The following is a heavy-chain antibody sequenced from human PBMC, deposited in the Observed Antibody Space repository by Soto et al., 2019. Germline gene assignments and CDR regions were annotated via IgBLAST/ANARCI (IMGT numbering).Heavy chain of an antibody. V-gene: IGHV4-59*01. J-gene: IGHJ4*02. Sequence: PSETLSLTCTVSGRPISSYYWSWIRQPPGKGLEWIGYVFYSGGTNYNPSLKSRVTMSVDTSKNQFSLKLSSVTAAETAVYYCARQDQWLTDWGQGTLVTVSS. CDR3: ARQDQWLTD. CDR1: GRPISSYY. CDR2: VFYSGGT. D-gene: IGHD6-19*01.